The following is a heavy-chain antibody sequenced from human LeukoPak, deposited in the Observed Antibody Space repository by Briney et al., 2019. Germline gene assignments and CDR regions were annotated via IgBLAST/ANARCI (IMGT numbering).Heavy chain of an antibody. CDR1: GYTFTSYD. CDR2: MNPNSGNT. V-gene: IGHV1-8*01. Sequence: ASVKVSCKASGYTFTSYDINWVRQATGQGLEWMGWMNPNSGNTGYAQKFQGRVTMTRNTSISTAYMELSSLRSEDTAVYYCARVRESSIAARRSYYFDYWGQGTLVTVSS. CDR3: ARVRESSIAARRSYYFDY. J-gene: IGHJ4*02. D-gene: IGHD6-6*01.